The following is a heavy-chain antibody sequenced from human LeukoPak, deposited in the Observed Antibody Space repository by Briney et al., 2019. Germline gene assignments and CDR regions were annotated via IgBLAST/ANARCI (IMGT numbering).Heavy chain of an antibody. V-gene: IGHV1-46*01. J-gene: IGHJ6*04. CDR3: ARTMVRGVSYYYGRDV. D-gene: IGHD3-10*01. CDR2: INPSGGST. CDR1: GYTFTSYY. Sequence: ASVKVSCKASGYTFTSYYMHWVRQAPGQGLEWMGIINPSGGSTSYAQKFQGRVTMTRDTSTSTVYMELSSLRSEDTAVYYCARTMVRGVSYYYGRDVGGKGTTVPVSS.